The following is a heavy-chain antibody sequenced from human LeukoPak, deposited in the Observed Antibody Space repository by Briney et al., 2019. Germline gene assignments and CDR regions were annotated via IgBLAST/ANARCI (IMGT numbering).Heavy chain of an antibody. CDR3: ARERPYSSGWEQYYFDY. CDR1: GYTLTELS. J-gene: IGHJ4*02. Sequence: ASVKVSCRVSGYTLTELSMHWVRQAPGKGLEWMGGFDPEDGETIYAQKFQGRVTMTEDTSTDTAYMELSRLRSDDTAEYYCARERPYSSGWEQYYFDYWGQGTLVTVSS. CDR2: FDPEDGET. V-gene: IGHV1-24*01. D-gene: IGHD6-19*01.